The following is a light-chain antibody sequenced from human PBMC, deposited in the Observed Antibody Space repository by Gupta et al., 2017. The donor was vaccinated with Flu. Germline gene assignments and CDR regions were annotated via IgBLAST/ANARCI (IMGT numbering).Light chain of an antibody. V-gene: IGLV3-1*01. J-gene: IGLJ2*01. Sequence: GKTNTITGTGDELEKKYVCWYQQKPGQPPILLIYQDTRRRSGMPDRFSGSGYGTTATLTTRGTQAADEADYHCQGWESATNNVVFGGGTKLTVL. CDR1: ELEKKY. CDR3: QGWESATNNVV. CDR2: QDT.